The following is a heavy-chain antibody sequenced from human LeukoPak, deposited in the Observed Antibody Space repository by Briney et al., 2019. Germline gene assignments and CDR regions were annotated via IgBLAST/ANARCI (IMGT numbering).Heavy chain of an antibody. CDR1: GITFSSYG. CDR3: AKWGCSGGDCYPFDY. CDR2: ISSTGGTT. V-gene: IGHV3-23*01. J-gene: IGHJ4*02. Sequence: GGSLRLSCAASGITFSSYGMSWVRQAPGKGLEWVSRISSTGGTTYYADSVKGRFTISRDNSKNTLYLQMNSLRAEDTAIYYCAKWGCSGGDCYPFDYWGQGTLVTVSS. D-gene: IGHD2-15*01.